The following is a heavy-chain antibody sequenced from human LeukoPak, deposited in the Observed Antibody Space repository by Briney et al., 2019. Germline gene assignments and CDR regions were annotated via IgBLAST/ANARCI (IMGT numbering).Heavy chain of an antibody. CDR3: ARKWSWPVTAYCGGDCYSPDFDY. V-gene: IGHV1-2*02. Sequence: GASVKVSCKASGYTFTGYYMHWVRQAPGQGLEWMGWINPNSGGTNYAQKFQGRVTMTRDTSISTAYMELSRLRSDDTAVYYCARKWSWPVTAYCGGDCYSPDFDYWGQGTLVTVSS. J-gene: IGHJ4*02. D-gene: IGHD2-21*02. CDR2: INPNSGGT. CDR1: GYTFTGYY.